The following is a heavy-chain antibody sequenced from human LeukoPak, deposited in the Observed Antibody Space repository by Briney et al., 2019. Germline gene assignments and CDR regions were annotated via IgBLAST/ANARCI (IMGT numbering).Heavy chain of an antibody. CDR1: GFTFSSYT. J-gene: IGHJ4*02. CDR2: ISYDGSNI. V-gene: IGHV3-30*14. CDR3: ARDSANTAMVY. D-gene: IGHD5-18*01. Sequence: PGRSLRLSCAASGFTFSSYTMHWVRQAPGKGLEWVAVISYDGSNIYYADSVKGRFTISRDNAKNTLYLQMNSLRAEDTAVYYCARDSANTAMVYWGQGTLVTVSS.